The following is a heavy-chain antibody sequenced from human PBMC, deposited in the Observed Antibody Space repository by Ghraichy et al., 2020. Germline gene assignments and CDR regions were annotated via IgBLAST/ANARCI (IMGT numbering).Heavy chain of an antibody. V-gene: IGHV4-34*01. D-gene: IGHD2-2*01. Sequence: SETLSLTCAVYGGSFSGYYWSWIRQPPGKGLEWIGEINHSGSTNYNPSLKSRVTISVDTSKNQFSLKLSSVTAADTAVYYCARGGYCSSTSCQGAYDIWGQGTMVTVSS. CDR2: INHSGST. CDR1: GGSFSGYY. J-gene: IGHJ3*02. CDR3: ARGGYCSSTSCQGAYDI.